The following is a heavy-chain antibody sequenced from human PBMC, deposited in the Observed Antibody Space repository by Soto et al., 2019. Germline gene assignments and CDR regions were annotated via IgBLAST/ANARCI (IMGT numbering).Heavy chain of an antibody. Sequence: QVQLVQSGAEVKKPGASVKVSCKASGYTFTTYGMTWVRQAPGQGLDWVGWISTHNGNTKYAESLQGRVTMTTDTTTSTAYIELRSLKSDDTAVYYCARGPTDYYDKSGHYSLDHWGQGTLVTVSS. J-gene: IGHJ4*02. V-gene: IGHV1-18*01. D-gene: IGHD3-22*01. CDR1: GYTFTTYG. CDR2: ISTHNGNT. CDR3: ARGPTDYYDKSGHYSLDH.